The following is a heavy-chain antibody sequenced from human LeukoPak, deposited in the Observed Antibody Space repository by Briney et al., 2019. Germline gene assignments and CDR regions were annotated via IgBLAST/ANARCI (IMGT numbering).Heavy chain of an antibody. CDR1: GDSVSSNSAA. Sequence: SQTLSLTCAISGDSVSSNSAAWNWISQSPSRGLEWLGRTYYRSKWYNDYAVTVKSRIAINPDTSNNQFSLQLNSVTPEDTAVYYCARGSSWYMASQGTFDYWGQGTLVTVSS. V-gene: IGHV6-1*01. J-gene: IGHJ4*02. CDR3: ARGSSWYMASQGTFDY. D-gene: IGHD6-13*01. CDR2: TYYRSKWYN.